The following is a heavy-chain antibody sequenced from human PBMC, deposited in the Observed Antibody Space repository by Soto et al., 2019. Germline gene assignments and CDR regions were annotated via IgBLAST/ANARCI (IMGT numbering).Heavy chain of an antibody. CDR1: GASISSSCCT. Sequence: SETLSLTCPVSGASISSSCCTWGWLRQPPGKGLEWIGTISYSGNTYYNPSLKSRVTISADMSKKQFSLQLTSVTAADTAVYYCARLPTGFPKWFDPWGQGTLGTV. CDR2: ISYSGNT. CDR3: ARLPTGFPKWFDP. V-gene: IGHV4-39*01. J-gene: IGHJ5*02. D-gene: IGHD4-4*01.